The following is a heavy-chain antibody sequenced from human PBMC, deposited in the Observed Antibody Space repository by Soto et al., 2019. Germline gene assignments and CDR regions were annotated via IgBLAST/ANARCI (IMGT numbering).Heavy chain of an antibody. D-gene: IGHD6-13*01. CDR1: GFTFSSYA. J-gene: IGHJ4*02. Sequence: GGSLRLSCAASGFTFSSYAMNWVRQAPGRGLEWVSAVSVSGGGTYYADSVRGRFTISRDYSNNTVFLQMNSLRAEDTALYYCAKDRSAGTTGGDFDTWGQGTLVTVSS. CDR2: VSVSGGGT. CDR3: AKDRSAGTTGGDFDT. V-gene: IGHV3-23*01.